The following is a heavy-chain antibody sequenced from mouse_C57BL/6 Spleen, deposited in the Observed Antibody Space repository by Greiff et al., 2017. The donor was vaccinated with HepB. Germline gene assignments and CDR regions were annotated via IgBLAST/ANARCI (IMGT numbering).Heavy chain of an antibody. V-gene: IGHV1-55*01. J-gene: IGHJ4*01. CDR2: IYPGSGST. CDR1: GYTFTSYW. Sequence: QVQLKQPGAELVKPGASVKMSCKASGYTFTSYWITWVKQRPGQGLEWIGDIYPGSGSTNYNEKFKSKATLTVDTSSSTAYMQLSSLTSEDSAVYYCAKEWSYYGSRAMDYWGQGTSVTVSS. CDR3: AKEWSYYGSRAMDY. D-gene: IGHD1-1*01.